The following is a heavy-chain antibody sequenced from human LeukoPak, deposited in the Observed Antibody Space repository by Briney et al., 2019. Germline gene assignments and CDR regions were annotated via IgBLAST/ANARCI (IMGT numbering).Heavy chain of an antibody. J-gene: IGHJ5*02. CDR3: ARNPGIAAAADH. CDR1: GFTFSSYS. Sequence: GGSLRLSCAASGFTFSSYSMNWVRQAPGKGLEWVSSISSSSSYIYYADSVKGRFTISRDNAKNSLYLQMNSLRAEDTAVYYCARNPGIAAAADHWGQGTLVTVSS. D-gene: IGHD6-13*01. CDR2: ISSSSSYI. V-gene: IGHV3-21*01.